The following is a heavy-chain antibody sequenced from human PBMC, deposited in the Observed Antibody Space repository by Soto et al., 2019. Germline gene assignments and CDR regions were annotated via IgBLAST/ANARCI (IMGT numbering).Heavy chain of an antibody. CDR3: ARSSGARYFYGMDV. Sequence: PGGSLRLSCAASGVTFSSYSMNWVRQAPGKGLEWVSYISRTSNTIYYADSVKGRFTISRDNAKNSLFLQMNSLRDEDTAVYFCARSSGARYFYGMDVWGQGTTVTVSS. D-gene: IGHD2-15*01. CDR1: GVTFSSYS. CDR2: ISRTSNTI. V-gene: IGHV3-48*02. J-gene: IGHJ6*02.